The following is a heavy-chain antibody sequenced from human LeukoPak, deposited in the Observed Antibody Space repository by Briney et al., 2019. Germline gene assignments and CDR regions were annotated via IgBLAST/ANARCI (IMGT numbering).Heavy chain of an antibody. D-gene: IGHD3-10*01. CDR2: IIPIFGTA. CDR3: ARGLNYYGSGSTTEYFQH. J-gene: IGHJ1*01. V-gene: IGHV1-69*13. Sequence: GASVKVSCKASGGTFSSYAISWVRQAPGQGLEWMGGIIPIFGTANYAQKFQGRVTITADESTSTAYMELSSLRSEDTAVYYCARGLNYYGSGSTTEYFQHWGQGTLVTVSS. CDR1: GGTFSSYA.